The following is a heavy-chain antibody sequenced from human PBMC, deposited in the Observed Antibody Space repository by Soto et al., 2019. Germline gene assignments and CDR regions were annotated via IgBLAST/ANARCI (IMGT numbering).Heavy chain of an antibody. J-gene: IGHJ3*01. CDR1: GFTFSSYS. D-gene: IGHD2-15*01. Sequence: EVQLVDSGGGLVKPGVSLRLSCAASGFTFSSYSMNLVRQAPGKGLEWISSISSGSDYRFYADSVKGRIPSSRDNAKNSLFLQMNSLTAEDTAVYYCERSPVGDAFNVWGQGTVVTVSS. CDR3: ERSPVGDAFNV. CDR2: ISSGSDYR. V-gene: IGHV3-21*01.